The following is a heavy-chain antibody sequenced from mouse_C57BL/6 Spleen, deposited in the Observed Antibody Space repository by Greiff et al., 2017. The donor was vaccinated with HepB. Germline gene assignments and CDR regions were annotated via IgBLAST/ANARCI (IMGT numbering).Heavy chain of an antibody. Sequence: VQLQQPGAELVKPGASVKLSCKASGYTFTSYWMHWVKQRPGQGLEWIGEIDPSDSYTNYNQKFKGKSTLTVDKSSSTAYMQLSSLTSEDSAVYYCARGLGRGWYFDVWGTGTTVTVSS. V-gene: IGHV1-69*01. J-gene: IGHJ1*03. CDR3: ARGLGRGWYFDV. D-gene: IGHD4-1*01. CDR2: IDPSDSYT. CDR1: GYTFTSYW.